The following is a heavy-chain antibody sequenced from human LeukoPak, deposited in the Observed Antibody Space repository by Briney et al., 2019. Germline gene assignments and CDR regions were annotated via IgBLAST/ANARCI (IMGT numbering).Heavy chain of an antibody. CDR2: ITADGGST. Sequence: ETLSLTCTVSGASVSRYYWSWVRQAPGKGLEWVSAITADGGSTHYTISVKGRFIISRDTPKNTLYLQMNNVRAEDTAVYFCARVWIRDYMDVWGKGTTVSVSS. V-gene: IGHV3-23*01. CDR3: ARVWIRDYMDV. J-gene: IGHJ6*03. CDR1: GASVSRYY. D-gene: IGHD1-1*01.